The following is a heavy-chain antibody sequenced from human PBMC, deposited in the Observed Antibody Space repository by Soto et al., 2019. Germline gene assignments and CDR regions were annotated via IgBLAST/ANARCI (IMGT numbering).Heavy chain of an antibody. CDR3: ARGPFITGTSGGNDAFDI. CDR2: INPNSGGT. Sequence: ASVKVSCKASGYTFTGYYMHWVRQAPGQGLEWMGWINPNSGGTNYAQKFQGWVTMSRDTSISTAYMELSRLRSDDTAVYYCARGPFITGTSGGNDAFDIWGKGTMVTVSS. V-gene: IGHV1-2*04. D-gene: IGHD1-20*01. CDR1: GYTFTGYY. J-gene: IGHJ3*02.